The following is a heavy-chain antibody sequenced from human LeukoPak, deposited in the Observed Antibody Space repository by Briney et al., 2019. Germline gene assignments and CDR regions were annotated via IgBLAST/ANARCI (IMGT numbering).Heavy chain of an antibody. CDR3: AEDVGDYGTYYFDY. CDR2: ISGSGGST. J-gene: IGHJ4*02. D-gene: IGHD4-17*01. CDR1: GFTFSSYA. Sequence: GGSLRLSCAASGFTFSSYAMSWVRQAPGKGLEWVSAISGSGGSTYYADSVKGRFTISRDNSKNTLYLQMNSLRAEDTAVYYCAEDVGDYGTYYFDYWGQGTLVTVSS. V-gene: IGHV3-23*01.